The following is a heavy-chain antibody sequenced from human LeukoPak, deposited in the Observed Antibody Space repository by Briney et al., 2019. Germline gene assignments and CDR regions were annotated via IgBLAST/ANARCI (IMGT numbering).Heavy chain of an antibody. CDR2: ISGCGDST. V-gene: IGHV3-23*01. D-gene: IGHD6-13*01. CDR1: GFTFSSYA. CDR3: GGWGSWQDFAS. J-gene: IGHJ5*02. Sequence: GGSLRLSCAASGFTFSSYAMNGLRQAPGKGLEGVSGISGCGDSTFYAHSAKGRFSISRGDAGDTFYLQMSSLRADDTGLYYCGGWGSWQDFASWGQGKLVTVSS.